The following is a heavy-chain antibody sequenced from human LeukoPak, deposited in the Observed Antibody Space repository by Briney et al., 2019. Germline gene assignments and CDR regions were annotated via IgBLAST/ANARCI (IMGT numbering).Heavy chain of an antibody. CDR2: ISSNGGST. CDR3: ARALRGSSSWHYYYYYMDV. J-gene: IGHJ6*03. D-gene: IGHD6-13*01. Sequence: GGSLRLSCAASGFTFSNAWMSWVRQAPGKGLEYVSAISSNGGSTYYANSVKGRFTISRDNSKNTLYLQMGSLRAEDMAVYYCARALRGSSSWHYYYYYMDVWGKGTTVTISS. V-gene: IGHV3-64*01. CDR1: GFTFSNAW.